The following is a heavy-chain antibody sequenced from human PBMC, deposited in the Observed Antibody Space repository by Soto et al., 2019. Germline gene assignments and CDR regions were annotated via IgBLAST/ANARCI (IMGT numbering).Heavy chain of an antibody. CDR2: IKSKTDGGTT. CDR1: GFTFSNAW. V-gene: IGHV3-15*01. CDR3: TTVTKWELLYWYSDL. D-gene: IGHD1-26*01. J-gene: IGHJ2*01. Sequence: GGSLRLSCAASGFTFSNAWMSWVRQAPGKGLEWVGRIKSKTDGGTTDYAAPVKGRFTISRDDSKNTLYLQMNSLKTEDTAVYYCTTVTKWELLYWYSDLWGRGTLVTISS.